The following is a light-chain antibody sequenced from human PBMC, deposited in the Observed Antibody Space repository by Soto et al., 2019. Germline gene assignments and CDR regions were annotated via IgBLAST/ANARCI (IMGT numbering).Light chain of an antibody. V-gene: IGKV3-11*01. J-gene: IGKJ1*01. CDR3: QQRTNWPSTWT. CDR1: QSVYTY. CDR2: DAS. Sequence: EIVLTQSPATLSLSPGERATLSCRASQSVYTYLAWYQQKPGQAPRLLIYDASKRATGIPARFSGSGSGSDSTLTISSLGPEDFAVYYCQQRTNWPSTWTFGQGTKVEIK.